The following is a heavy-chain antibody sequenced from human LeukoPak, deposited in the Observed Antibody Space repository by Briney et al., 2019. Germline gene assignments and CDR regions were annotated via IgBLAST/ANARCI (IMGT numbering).Heavy chain of an antibody. CDR1: GFTFSSYA. CDR3: ARGSSSSRYYYGMDV. Sequence: HPAGYLRPSCAASGFTFSSYAMHWVRHAPGKGRKGVAVISYDGSNKYYADSVKGRFTISTDNSKDTLYLQMNSLKGEDTAVDYCARGSSSSRYYYGMDVWAQGTTVSVSS. J-gene: IGHJ6*02. D-gene: IGHD6-6*01. V-gene: IGHV3-30-3*01. CDR2: ISYDGSNK.